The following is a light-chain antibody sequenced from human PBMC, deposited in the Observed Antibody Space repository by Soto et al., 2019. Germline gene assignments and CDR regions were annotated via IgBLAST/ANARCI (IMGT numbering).Light chain of an antibody. CDR3: SSYTSSNTYV. J-gene: IGLJ1*01. V-gene: IGLV2-14*01. CDR1: SSDVGAFNF. Sequence: QSALTQPASVSGSPGQSLTISCTGSSSDVGAFNFVSWYQQRPGQAPKLLIFEVVHRPSGISIRFSGSKSGNTASLTISRLQAEDEADYYCSSYTSSNTYVFGGGTKVTVL. CDR2: EVV.